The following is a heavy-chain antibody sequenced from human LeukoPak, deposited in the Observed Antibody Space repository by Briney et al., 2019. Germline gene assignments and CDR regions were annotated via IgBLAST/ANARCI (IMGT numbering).Heavy chain of an antibody. CDR1: GGSISSSSYY. V-gene: IGHV4-39*01. Sequence: SETLSLTCTVSGGSISSSSYYWGWIRQPPGKGLKWNGSIYYSGSTYYNPSLKSRDTISVHTSKNQFSLKLSSVTASDTAVYSCARHGGPFDYWGQGTLVTVSS. J-gene: IGHJ4*02. CDR3: ARHGGPFDY. D-gene: IGHD3-16*01. CDR2: IYYSGST.